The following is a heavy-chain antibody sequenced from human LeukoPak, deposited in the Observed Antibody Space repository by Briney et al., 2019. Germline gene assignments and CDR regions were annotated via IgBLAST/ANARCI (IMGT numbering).Heavy chain of an antibody. CDR3: ARQEDF. CDR2: IYHSGST. D-gene: IGHD3-3*01. CDR1: GGSISSSSYY. J-gene: IGHJ4*02. V-gene: IGHV4-39*07. Sequence: MPSETLSLTCTVSGGSISSSSYYWGWIRQPPGKGLEWIGSIYHSGSTYYNPSLKSRVTISVDTSKNQFSLKLSPVTAADTAVYYCARQEDFWGQGTLVTVSS.